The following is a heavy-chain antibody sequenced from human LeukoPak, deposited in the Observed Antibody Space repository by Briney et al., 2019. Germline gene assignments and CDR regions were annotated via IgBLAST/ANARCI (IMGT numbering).Heavy chain of an antibody. D-gene: IGHD3-22*01. CDR2: ISANIGGT. Sequence: ASVKVSCKASGDTFTGYYIHWVRQAPGQGREGMGWISANIGGTNSAQKFQGRVTMTRDPSIRTAYVELSRLRSDDTAVYYCARGLTIIRTAPRAPLDIWGQGTMVTVSS. V-gene: IGHV1-2*02. CDR3: ARGLTIIRTAPRAPLDI. J-gene: IGHJ3*02. CDR1: GDTFTGYY.